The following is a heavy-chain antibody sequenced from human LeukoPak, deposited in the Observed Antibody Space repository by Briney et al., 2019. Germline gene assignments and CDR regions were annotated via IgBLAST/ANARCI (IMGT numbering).Heavy chain of an antibody. CDR3: ARDIVATIGGYYYMDV. CDR1: GFTFDDYG. J-gene: IGHJ6*03. Sequence: PGGSLRLSCAASGFTFDDYGMSWVRQAPGKGLEWVSGINWNGGSTGYADSVKGRFTISRDNAKNSLYLQMNSLRSDDTAVYYCARDIVATIGGYYYMDVWGKGTTVTVSS. CDR2: INWNGGST. V-gene: IGHV3-20*04. D-gene: IGHD5-12*01.